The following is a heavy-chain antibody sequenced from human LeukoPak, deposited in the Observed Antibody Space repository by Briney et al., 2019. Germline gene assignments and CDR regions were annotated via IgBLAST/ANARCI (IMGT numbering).Heavy chain of an antibody. Sequence: GASVKVSCKASGYTFSAYGITWVRQAPGQGLEWMGWMNPNSGNTGYAQKFQGRVTMTRNTSISTAYMELSSLRSEDTAVYYCARGHQRAYWGQGTLVTVSS. V-gene: IGHV1-8*02. CDR2: MNPNSGNT. CDR1: GYTFSAYG. CDR3: ARGHQRAY. D-gene: IGHD2-2*01. J-gene: IGHJ4*02.